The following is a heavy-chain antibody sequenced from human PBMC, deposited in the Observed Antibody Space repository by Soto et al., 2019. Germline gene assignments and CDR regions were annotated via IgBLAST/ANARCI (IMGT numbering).Heavy chain of an antibody. CDR1: GFSFDDYT. J-gene: IGHJ4*02. V-gene: IGHV3-9*01. CDR2: ISRNGGII. CDR3: AKEDQYFFDY. Sequence: EVQLVESGGDLVQPGRSLRLSCAASGFSFDDYTMHWVRQSPGKGLEWVSAISRNGGIIDYADSVKGRFTISRDNAKNSLNLQMNSLGPEDTALYYCAKEDQYFFDYWGQGTLVTVSS.